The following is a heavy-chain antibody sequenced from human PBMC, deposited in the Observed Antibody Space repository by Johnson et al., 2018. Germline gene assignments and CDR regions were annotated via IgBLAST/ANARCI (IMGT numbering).Heavy chain of an antibody. V-gene: IGHV3-30*03. J-gene: IGHJ4*02. CDR3: EGEIAAAATVGNY. Sequence: QVQLVESGGGVVQPGRSLRLSCAASGFTLSSYGMHWVRQAPGRGLEWVAAISKDGNNKIYGDSVKGRFTISRDNSKNTVYLQMNSLRTEDTAVYYCEGEIAAAATVGNYWGQGNLVTVSS. CDR1: GFTLSSYG. D-gene: IGHD6-13*01. CDR2: ISKDGNNK.